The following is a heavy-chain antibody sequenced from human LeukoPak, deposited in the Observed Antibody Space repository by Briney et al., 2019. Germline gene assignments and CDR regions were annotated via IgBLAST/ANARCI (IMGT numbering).Heavy chain of an antibody. CDR1: GYSFTSYW. V-gene: IGHV5-51*01. CDR3: ARGVSGAYYYYYMDV. D-gene: IGHD1-26*01. CDR2: IYPGDSDT. J-gene: IGHJ6*03. Sequence: GESLKISCKGSGYSFTSYWIGWVRQMPGKGLEWMGIIYPGDSDTRYSPSFQGQVTISADTSISTAYMELSSLRSDDSAVYYCARGVSGAYYYYYMDVWGKGTTVTVSS.